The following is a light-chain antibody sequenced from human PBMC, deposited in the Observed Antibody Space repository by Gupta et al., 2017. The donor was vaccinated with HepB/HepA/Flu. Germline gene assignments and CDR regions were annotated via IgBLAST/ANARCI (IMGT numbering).Light chain of an antibody. CDR2: GAS. J-gene: IGKJ5*01. V-gene: IGKV3-20*01. Sequence: EIVLTQSPGTLSLSPGERATLSCRASQSVSSSYLAWYQQKPGQAPRLLIYGASSRATGIPDRFSGSGSGTDXTLTISXREQEDFAVYYCQQYGSSPSITFGXGTRLEIK. CDR3: QQYGSSPSIT. CDR1: QSVSSSY.